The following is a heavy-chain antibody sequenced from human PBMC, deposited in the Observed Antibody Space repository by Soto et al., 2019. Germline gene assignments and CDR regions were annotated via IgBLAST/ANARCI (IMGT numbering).Heavy chain of an antibody. CDR2: VYHSGGT. CDR1: GTSISSTFW. Sequence: QVQLRELGPGMVRPSGTLSLACAVSGTSISSTFWWSWVRQSPGKGLEWIGEVYHSGGTKYNPSLKSRVTISVDKANNQFSLELRSVTAADTAVYYCATLPPRIVVVSTAIPTWGRGTLVTLSS. V-gene: IGHV4-4*02. D-gene: IGHD2-15*01. CDR3: ATLPPRIVVVSTAIPT. J-gene: IGHJ4*02.